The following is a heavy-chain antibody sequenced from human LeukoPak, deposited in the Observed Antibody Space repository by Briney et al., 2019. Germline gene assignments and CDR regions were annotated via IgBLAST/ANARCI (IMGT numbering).Heavy chain of an antibody. Sequence: GGSLRLSCAASGFTFSSYAMHWVRQAPGKGLEWVSVIYSGGSTYYADSVKGRFTISRDNSKNTLYLQMNSLRAEDTAVYYCAVTFNHDYRGQGTLVTVSS. CDR2: IYSGGST. J-gene: IGHJ4*02. CDR1: GFTFSSYA. CDR3: AVTFNHDY. D-gene: IGHD2/OR15-2a*01. V-gene: IGHV3-66*02.